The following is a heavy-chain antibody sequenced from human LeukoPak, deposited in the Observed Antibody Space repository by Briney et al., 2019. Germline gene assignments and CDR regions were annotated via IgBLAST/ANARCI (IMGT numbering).Heavy chain of an antibody. Sequence: ASVKVSCKVFGNTLTELSMHWVRRAPGKGLESMGGFAPEDGEAIYAQQFRGRLTMTEDTSTDTAYMELSSLTSEDTAVYYCTTGRRYQLYDYWGQGTLVTVSS. D-gene: IGHD1-1*01. CDR2: FAPEDGEA. CDR3: TTGRRYQLYDY. J-gene: IGHJ4*02. V-gene: IGHV1-24*01. CDR1: GNTLTELS.